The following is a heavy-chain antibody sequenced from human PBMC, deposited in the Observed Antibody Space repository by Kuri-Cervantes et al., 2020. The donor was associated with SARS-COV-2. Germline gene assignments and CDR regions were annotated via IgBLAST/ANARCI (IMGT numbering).Heavy chain of an antibody. J-gene: IGHJ4*02. V-gene: IGHV4-39*02. CDR1: GGSISSSSYY. CDR3: ARDYYDSSYFDY. Sequence: SETLSLTCTASGGSISSSSYYWGWIRQPPGKGLEWIGSIYYSGSTCYNPSLKSRVTISVDTSKNQFSLKLSSVTAADTAVYYCARDYYDSSYFDYWGQGTLVTVSS. D-gene: IGHD3-22*01. CDR2: IYYSGST.